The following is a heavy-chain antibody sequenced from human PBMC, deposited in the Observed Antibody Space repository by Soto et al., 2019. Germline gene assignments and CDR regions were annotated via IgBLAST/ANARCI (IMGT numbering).Heavy chain of an antibody. D-gene: IGHD3-3*01. V-gene: IGHV5-51*01. CDR3: ARTFGVGSPYYYYGMDV. CDR1: GYDFTNYW. CDR2: IYPGDSDT. J-gene: IGHJ6*02. Sequence: LNISCKCSGYDFTNYWIGWVRQMPGKGLEWMGIIYPGDSDTRYSPSFQGQVTISADKSISSAYLHWSNLRASDTATYYCARTFGVGSPYYYYGMDVWGQGTTVTAP.